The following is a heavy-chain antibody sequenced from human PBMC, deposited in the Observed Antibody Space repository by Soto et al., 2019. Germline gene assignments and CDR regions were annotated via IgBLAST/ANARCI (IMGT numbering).Heavy chain of an antibody. Sequence: SETLSLTCTVSGGSISSYYWSWIRQPPGKGLEWIGYIYYSGSTNYNPSLKSRVTISVDTSKNQFSLKLTSVTAADTAMYYCARASMTTIPMDVWGRGTMVTVSS. CDR3: ARASMTTIPMDV. CDR2: IYYSGST. D-gene: IGHD4-17*01. J-gene: IGHJ6*02. CDR1: GGSISSYY. V-gene: IGHV4-59*01.